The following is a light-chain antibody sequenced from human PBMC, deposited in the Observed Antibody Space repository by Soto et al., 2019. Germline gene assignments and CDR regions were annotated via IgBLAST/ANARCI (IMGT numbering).Light chain of an antibody. CDR1: SSDVGGYSY. J-gene: IGLJ2*01. Sequence: QSALTQPASVSGSPGQSITISCTGTSSDVGGYSYVSWYQQHPGKTPKLMIYEVSNRPSGVSHRFSGSKSGNTGSLTISGLQTEDEADYYCSSFSAITREVVGGGTKLTVL. V-gene: IGLV2-14*01. CDR2: EVS. CDR3: SSFSAITREV.